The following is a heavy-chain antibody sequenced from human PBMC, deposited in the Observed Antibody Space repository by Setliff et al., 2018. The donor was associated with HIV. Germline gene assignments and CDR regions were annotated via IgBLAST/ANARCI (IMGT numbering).Heavy chain of an antibody. D-gene: IGHD4-17*01. CDR3: ARDREYYGDYVSYFDY. CDR2: INHKKRT. J-gene: IGHJ4*02. CDR1: GGSFSGYY. Sequence: PSETLSLTCAVYGGSFSGYYWSWIRQAPGKGLEWIGEINHKKRTNYNPSLKSRVTISVDTSKNSLYLQMNSLRAEDTAVYYCARDREYYGDYVSYFDYWGQGILVTVSS. V-gene: IGHV4-34*01.